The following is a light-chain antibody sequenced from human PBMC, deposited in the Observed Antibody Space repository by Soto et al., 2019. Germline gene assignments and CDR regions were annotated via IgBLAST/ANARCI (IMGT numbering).Light chain of an antibody. J-gene: IGKJ2*01. CDR2: DAS. CDR3: QQYGDSPYT. Sequence: EFVVTQSPGTLSLSLGEIATLSCRTSQSVRSRYLAWYQQKPGQAPTLLIYDASSRPGGIPDRFIGSGSGTDFTLTISRLEPEDFAVYYCQQYGDSPYTFGQRTKLEIK. CDR1: QSVRSRY. V-gene: IGKV3-20*01.